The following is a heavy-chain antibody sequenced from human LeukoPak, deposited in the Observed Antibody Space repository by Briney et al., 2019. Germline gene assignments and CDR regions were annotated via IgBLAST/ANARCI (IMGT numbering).Heavy chain of an antibody. Sequence: SETLSLTCTVSGGSVSSSSAYWGWIRQPPGKGLEWIGSIYYSKNTYYNPSLKSRVTISADTSKNQFSLTLGSVSATDTAVYYCVSPRGFSYGYFDYWGQGTLVTVSS. CDR2: IYYSKNT. V-gene: IGHV4-39*01. D-gene: IGHD5-18*01. J-gene: IGHJ4*02. CDR1: GGSVSSSSAY. CDR3: VSPRGFSYGYFDY.